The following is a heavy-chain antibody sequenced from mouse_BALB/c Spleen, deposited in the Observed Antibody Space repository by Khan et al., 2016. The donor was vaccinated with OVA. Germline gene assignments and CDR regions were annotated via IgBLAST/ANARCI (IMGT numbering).Heavy chain of an antibody. J-gene: IGHJ4*01. V-gene: IGHV1-9*01. CDR1: GYTFNMYW. Sequence: QMQLEESGAELLKPGASVTLSCKASGYTFNMYWIEWVKQRPGHGLEWLGDILPGSGTTNNNEKFKGRATFTADTSSKTVYMQLSSLTSEDSAIYYCARGGYNPAMDYWGQGTSVTVSS. CDR3: ARGGYNPAMDY. CDR2: ILPGSGTT. D-gene: IGHD1-3*01.